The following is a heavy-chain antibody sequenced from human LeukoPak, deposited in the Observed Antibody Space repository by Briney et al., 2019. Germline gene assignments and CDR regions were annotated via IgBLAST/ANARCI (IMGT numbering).Heavy chain of an antibody. J-gene: IGHJ5*02. CDR1: GGSFSSYY. CDR2: IYYSGST. V-gene: IGHV4-59*01. Sequence: KASETLSLTCAVYGGSFSSYYWSWIRQPPGKGLEWIGYIYYSGSTNYNPSLKSRVTISVDTSKNQFSLKLSSVTAADTAVYYCAMTSSDWFDPWGQGTLVTVSS. D-gene: IGHD2-2*01. CDR3: AMTSSDWFDP.